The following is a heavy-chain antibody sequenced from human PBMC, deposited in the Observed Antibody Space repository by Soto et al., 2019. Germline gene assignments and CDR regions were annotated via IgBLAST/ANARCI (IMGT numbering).Heavy chain of an antibody. CDR1: GYTFTSYA. V-gene: IGHV1-18*01. CDR2: ISAYNGNT. J-gene: IGHJ4*02. Sequence: QVQLVQSGAEVKKPGASVKVSCKASGYTFTSYAISWVRQAPGQGLEWMGWISAYNGNTNYAQKLQGRVTMTTDTATRTAYMELRSPRSDAPAGYYCARDAPPADYWGQGTLVTVSS. CDR3: ARDAPPADY.